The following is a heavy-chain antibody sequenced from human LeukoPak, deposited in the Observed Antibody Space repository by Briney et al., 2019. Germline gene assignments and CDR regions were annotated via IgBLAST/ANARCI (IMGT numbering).Heavy chain of an antibody. CDR2: IFPIFGIA. Sequence: SVKVSCKASGDTFSSYAISWVRQAPGQGLEWMGRIFPIFGIANYAQKFQGRVTITADKSTSTAYMELSSLRSEDTAVYYCALNRVAHDAFDIWGQGTMVTVSS. V-gene: IGHV1-69*04. CDR3: ALNRVAHDAFDI. D-gene: IGHD1-14*01. J-gene: IGHJ3*02. CDR1: GDTFSSYA.